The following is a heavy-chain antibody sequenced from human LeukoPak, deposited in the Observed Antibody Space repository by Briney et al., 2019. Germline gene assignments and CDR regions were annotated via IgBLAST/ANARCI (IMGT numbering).Heavy chain of an antibody. CDR3: ARHGGFQDNYMDV. CDR1: GFTVSSNY. D-gene: IGHD2-15*01. CDR2: IYSGGST. V-gene: IGHV3-53*01. J-gene: IGHJ6*03. Sequence: GGSLRLSCAASGFTVSSNYMSWVRQAPGKGLEWVSVIYSGGSTYYADSVKGRFTISRDNSKNTLYLQMNSLRAEDTAVYYCARHGGFQDNYMDVWGKGTTATVSS.